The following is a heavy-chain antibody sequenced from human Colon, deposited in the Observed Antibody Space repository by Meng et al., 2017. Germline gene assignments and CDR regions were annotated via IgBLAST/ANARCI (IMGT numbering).Heavy chain of an antibody. CDR1: GCSITSGRYY. J-gene: IGHJ5*01. V-gene: IGHV4-31*03. CDR3: ARVVSLVVKGNWFDS. Sequence: VQLLVSRPGLVKPSQTLSLTCNFSGCSITSGRYYWSWIRQHPGKRLEWIGYIDHSGTTYDNPSLKTRLTMSVDTSKNQFSLKLTSVTAADTAVYYCARVVSLVVKGNWFDSWGQGTLVTVSS. CDR2: IDHSGTT. D-gene: IGHD2-15*01.